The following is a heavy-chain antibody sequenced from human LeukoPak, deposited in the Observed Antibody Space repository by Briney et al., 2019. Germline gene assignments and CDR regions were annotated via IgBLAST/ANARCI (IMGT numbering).Heavy chain of an antibody. CDR1: GYSFPSYW. Sequence: GESLKISCKGSGYSFPSYWIVWVRQMPGEGLGWMGIIYPGDSDTSYSPSFQGQVTISADKSISTAYLQWSSLKASDTAMYYCARRSSGWYGDDYYFDYWGQGTLVTVSS. J-gene: IGHJ4*02. V-gene: IGHV5-51*01. CDR2: IYPGDSDT. CDR3: ARRSSGWYGDDYYFDY. D-gene: IGHD6-19*01.